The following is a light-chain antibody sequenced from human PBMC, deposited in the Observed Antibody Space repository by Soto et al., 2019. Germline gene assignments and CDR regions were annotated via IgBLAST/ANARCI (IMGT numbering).Light chain of an antibody. V-gene: IGLV6-57*03. CDR2: EDN. J-gene: IGLJ2*01. Sequence: NFMLTQPHSVSESPGKTVTISCTRSSGSIASNYVQWYQQRPGSAPTTVIYEDNQRPSGVPDRCSGSIDSSSNSASLTISGLKTEDEADYYCQSYDSSTPVVFGGGTKVTVL. CDR1: SGSIASNY. CDR3: QSYDSSTPVV.